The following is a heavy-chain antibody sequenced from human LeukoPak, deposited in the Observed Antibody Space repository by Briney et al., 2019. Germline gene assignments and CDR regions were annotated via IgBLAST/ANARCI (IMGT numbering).Heavy chain of an antibody. CDR1: GLTFSSYA. Sequence: GGSLRLSCAASGLTFSSYAMSWVRQAPGKGLEWVSAISGSGGGTYYADSVKGRFTISRDNSKNTLYLQMNSLRAEDTAVYYCAKGSLFGVVIIGYFDYWGQGTLVTVSS. V-gene: IGHV3-23*01. J-gene: IGHJ4*02. CDR2: ISGSGGGT. D-gene: IGHD3-3*01. CDR3: AKGSLFGVVIIGYFDY.